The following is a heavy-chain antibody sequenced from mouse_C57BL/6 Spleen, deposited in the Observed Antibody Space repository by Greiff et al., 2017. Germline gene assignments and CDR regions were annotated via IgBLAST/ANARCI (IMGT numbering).Heavy chain of an antibody. J-gene: IGHJ2*01. CDR1: GFTFSSYA. CDR3: ARAEDGYDAFFFDY. CDR2: ISDGGSYT. Sequence: EVNVVESGGGLVKPGGSLKLSCAASGFTFSSYAMSWVRQTPEKRLEWVATISDGGSYTYYPDNVKGRFTISRDNAKNNLYLQMSHLKSEDTAMYYCARAEDGYDAFFFDYWGQGTTLTVSS. V-gene: IGHV5-4*03. D-gene: IGHD2-2*01.